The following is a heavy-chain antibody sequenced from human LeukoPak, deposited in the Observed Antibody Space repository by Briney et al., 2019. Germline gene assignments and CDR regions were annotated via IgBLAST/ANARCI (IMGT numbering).Heavy chain of an antibody. J-gene: IGHJ5*02. D-gene: IGHD6-13*01. CDR2: ISYDGSNK. CDR1: GFTFSSYG. Sequence: PGGSLRLSCAASGFTFSSYGMHWVRQAPGKGLEWVAVISYDGSNKYYADSVKGRFTISRDNSKNTLYLQMNSLRAEDTAVYYCAKDLEQRSYSSSWGFDPWGQGTLVTVSS. CDR3: AKDLEQRSYSSSWGFDP. V-gene: IGHV3-30*18.